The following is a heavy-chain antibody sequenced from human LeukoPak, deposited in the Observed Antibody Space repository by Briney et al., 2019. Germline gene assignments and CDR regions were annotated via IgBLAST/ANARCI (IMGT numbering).Heavy chain of an antibody. CDR3: AGFYGDYVGY. CDR2: IYYSGST. V-gene: IGHV4-59*08. J-gene: IGHJ4*02. D-gene: IGHD4-17*01. Sequence: SETLSLTCTVSGGSISSYYWSWIRQPPGKGLEWIWYIYYSGSTNYNPSLKSRVTISVDTSKNQFSLKVSSVTAADTAVYYCAGFYGDYVGYWGQGTLVTVSS. CDR1: GGSISSYY.